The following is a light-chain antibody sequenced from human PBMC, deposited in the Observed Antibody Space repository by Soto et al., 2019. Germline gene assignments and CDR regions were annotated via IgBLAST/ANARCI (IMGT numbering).Light chain of an antibody. CDR3: GSYVGSKSFV. CDR2: EVS. V-gene: IGLV2-8*01. J-gene: IGLJ3*02. Sequence: QSALTQPASVSGSPGQSITISCTGTSSDVGGYNYVSWYQQHAGKAPKVMIYEVSQRPSGVPDRFSGSKSGNTASLTVSGLQAEDEADYYCGSYVGSKSFVFGGGTKVTVL. CDR1: SSDVGGYNY.